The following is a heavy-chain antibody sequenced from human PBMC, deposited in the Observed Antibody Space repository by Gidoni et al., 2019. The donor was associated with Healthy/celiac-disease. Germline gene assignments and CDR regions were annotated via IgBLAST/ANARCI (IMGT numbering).Heavy chain of an antibody. CDR2: IGTAGDT. V-gene: IGHV3-13*04. CDR3: ARELVVGGAFDI. J-gene: IGHJ3*02. D-gene: IGHD2-2*01. Sequence: EVQLVESGGGLVQPGGSLRLSSAASGFTFSSYDMHWVRQATGKGLEWVSAIGTAGDTYYPGSVKGRFTISRENAKNSLYLQMNSLRAGDTAVYYCARELVVGGAFDIWGQGTMVTVSS. CDR1: GFTFSSYD.